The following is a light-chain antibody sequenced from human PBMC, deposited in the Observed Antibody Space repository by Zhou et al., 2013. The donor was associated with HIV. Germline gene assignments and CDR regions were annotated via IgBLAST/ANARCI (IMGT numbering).Light chain of an antibody. Sequence: DIQMTQSPSFVSASVGDKVTITCRASHGVRTWLAWYQQKPGKTPKLLIFGASRLQGGVPSRFSGSGSGTEFTLIISSLQPEDFATYYCQQFNDYLTTLVQGPKLDIK. CDR3: QQFNDYLTT. CDR1: HGVRTW. V-gene: IGKV1-12*01. J-gene: IGKJ2*01. CDR2: GAS.